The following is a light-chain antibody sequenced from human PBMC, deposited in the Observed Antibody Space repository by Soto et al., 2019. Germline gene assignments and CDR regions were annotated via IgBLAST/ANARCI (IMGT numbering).Light chain of an antibody. CDR1: QGIASY. V-gene: IGKV1-9*01. J-gene: IGKJ4*01. Sequence: QLTQSPSSLSASVGDRVTITCRASQGIASYLAWYQQKPGQAPNLLIYAASTLQSGVPSRFSGSGSGTDFTLTISSLRPEDFATYYCQQLNSYPLTFGGGTKVEI. CDR2: AAS. CDR3: QQLNSYPLT.